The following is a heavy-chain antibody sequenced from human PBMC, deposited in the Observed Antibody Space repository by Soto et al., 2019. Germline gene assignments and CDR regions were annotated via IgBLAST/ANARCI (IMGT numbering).Heavy chain of an antibody. D-gene: IGHD3-9*01. V-gene: IGHV4-4*02. CDR2: IYHSGST. J-gene: IGHJ2*01. CDR3: ARFFFQAEDGIRDSVPVSAFLLNRSSDL. Sequence: PGKGLEWIGEIYHSGSTNDNPSLKSRVTISVDKSKNQFSLKLSSVTAADTAVYYCARFFFQAEDGIRDSVPVSAFLLNRSSDL.